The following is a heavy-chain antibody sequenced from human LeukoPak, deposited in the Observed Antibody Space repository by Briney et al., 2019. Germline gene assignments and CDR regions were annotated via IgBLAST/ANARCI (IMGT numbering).Heavy chain of an antibody. D-gene: IGHD6-19*01. CDR1: GDSLSSNSAA. V-gene: IGHV6-1*01. Sequence: SHTLPLTCPLSGDSLSSNSAAWHWLRPSPSRGLEWLGRTYYRSKWYKDYAVSVKSRITINPDTSKNQFFLQLMSVAPEDTAVYYCAKWGAWRNSSGWYVIDYWGQGTLVTVSS. J-gene: IGHJ4*02. CDR2: TYYRSKWYK. CDR3: AKWGAWRNSSGWYVIDY.